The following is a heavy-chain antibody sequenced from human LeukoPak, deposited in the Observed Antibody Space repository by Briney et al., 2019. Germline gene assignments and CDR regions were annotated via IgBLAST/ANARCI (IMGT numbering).Heavy chain of an antibody. CDR3: ARDPRPPLDRFLEWLSPNYYMDV. D-gene: IGHD3-3*01. V-gene: IGHV1-46*01. J-gene: IGHJ6*03. CDR2: INPSGGST. CDR1: GYTFTSYY. Sequence: ASVKVSCKASGYTFTSYYMHWVRQAPGQGLEWMGIINPSGGSTSYAQKFQGRVTMTRDMSTSTVYMELSSLRSEDTAVYYCARDPRPPLDRFLEWLSPNYYMDVWGKGTTVTVSS.